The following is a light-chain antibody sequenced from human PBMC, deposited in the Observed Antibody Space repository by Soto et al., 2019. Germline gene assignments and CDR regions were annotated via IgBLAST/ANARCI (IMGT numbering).Light chain of an antibody. Sequence: EIVLTQSPATLSLSPGERATLSFRASQSVNNYLAWYQQRPGQAPRLLIYDASYRATGIPARFSGSRSGAEFTLAINSLQSEDFAVDYCQPYNNWPLTFGGGTMVDIK. CDR3: QPYNNWPLT. CDR2: DAS. V-gene: IGKV3-11*01. J-gene: IGKJ4*01. CDR1: QSVNNY.